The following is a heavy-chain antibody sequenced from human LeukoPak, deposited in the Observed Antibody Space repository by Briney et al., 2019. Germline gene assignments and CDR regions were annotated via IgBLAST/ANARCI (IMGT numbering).Heavy chain of an antibody. CDR2: ISGSGGST. V-gene: IGHV3-23*01. CDR3: AKESWGLRNTYFDY. D-gene: IGHD4-17*01. Sequence: GGSLRLSCAASEFTFSSYAMSWVRQAPGKGLEWVSGISGSGGSTYYADSVKGRFIISRDNSKSTLYLQMNSLRAEDTAVYYCAKESWGLRNTYFDYWGQGTLVTVSS. CDR1: EFTFSSYA. J-gene: IGHJ4*02.